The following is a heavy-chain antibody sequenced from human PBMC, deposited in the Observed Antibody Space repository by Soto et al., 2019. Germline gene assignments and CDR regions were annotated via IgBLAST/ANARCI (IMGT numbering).Heavy chain of an antibody. CDR2: IYSGGST. V-gene: IGHV3-NL1*01. CDR3: ARARDYYGSGSCYYYYYGMDV. Sequence: PGGSLRLSCAASGFTFSSYGMHWVRQAPGKGLEWVSVIYSGGSTYYADSVKGRFTISRDNSKNTLYLQMNSLRAEDTAVYYCARARDYYGSGSCYYYYYGMDVWGQGTTVTVSS. D-gene: IGHD3-10*01. CDR1: GFTFSSYG. J-gene: IGHJ6*02.